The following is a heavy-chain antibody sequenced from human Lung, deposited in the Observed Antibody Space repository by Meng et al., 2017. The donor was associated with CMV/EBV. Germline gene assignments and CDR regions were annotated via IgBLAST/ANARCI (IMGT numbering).Heavy chain of an antibody. CDR1: GYTFTSYG. V-gene: IGHV1-18*01. D-gene: IGHD2-2*01. CDR2: INVYNGRR. CDR3: ARERGYCSMIDCYKDGMDV. J-gene: IGHJ6*04. Sequence: ASVKVSXKASGYTFTSYGISWVRQAPGQGLEWMGWINVYNGRRDYAQRFKDRVTMTTDTSTSTAHMDLKSLRSDDTATYYCARERGYCSMIDCYKDGMDVWGKETTLTVSS.